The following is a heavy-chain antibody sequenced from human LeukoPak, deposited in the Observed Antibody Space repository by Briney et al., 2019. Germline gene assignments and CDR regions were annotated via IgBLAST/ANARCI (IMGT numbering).Heavy chain of an antibody. J-gene: IGHJ4*02. Sequence: GGSLRLSCAASGFTFSSYGMHWVRQAPGKGLEWVAAISWDGNNKYYADTVKGRFTISRDNSKNTLYLQMNSLRAEDTAVYYCAKDFGSGWYYLDYWGQGTLVPVAS. D-gene: IGHD6-19*01. CDR3: AKDFGSGWYYLDY. V-gene: IGHV3-30*18. CDR1: GFTFSSYG. CDR2: ISWDGNNK.